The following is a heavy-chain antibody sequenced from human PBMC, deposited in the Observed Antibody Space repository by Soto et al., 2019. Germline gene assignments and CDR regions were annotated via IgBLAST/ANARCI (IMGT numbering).Heavy chain of an antibody. D-gene: IGHD3-10*01. CDR2: IYYSGST. CDR3: ARDRVVTMVRGVNWPLYYYGMDV. V-gene: IGHV4-31*03. Sequence: SETLSLTCTVSGGSISSGGYYWSWIRQHPGKGLEWIGYIYYSGSTYYNPSLKSRVTISVDTSKNQFSLKLSSVTAADTAVYYCARDRVVTMVRGVNWPLYYYGMDVWGQGTTVTVSS. J-gene: IGHJ6*02. CDR1: GGSISSGGYY.